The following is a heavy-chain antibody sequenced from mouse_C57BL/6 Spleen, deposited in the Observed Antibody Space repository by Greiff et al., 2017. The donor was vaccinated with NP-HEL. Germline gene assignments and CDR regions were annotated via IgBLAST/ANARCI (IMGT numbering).Heavy chain of an antibody. CDR1: GYAFSSSW. D-gene: IGHD1-1*01. V-gene: IGHV1-82*01. J-gene: IGHJ2*01. CDR3: ARGVTTVVIDD. Sequence: QVQLQQSGPELVKPGASVKISCKASGYAFSSSWMNWVKQRPGKGLEWIGRIYPGDGDTNYNGKFKGKATLTADKSSSTAYMQLSSLTSEDSAVYCCARGVTTVVIDDWGQGTTLTVSS. CDR2: IYPGDGDT.